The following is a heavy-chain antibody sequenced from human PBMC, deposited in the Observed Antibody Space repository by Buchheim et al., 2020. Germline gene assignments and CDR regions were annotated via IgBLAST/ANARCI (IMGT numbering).Heavy chain of an antibody. CDR2: ISGSDNTI. CDR1: GFTFSDCE. Sequence: EVQLVVSGGGLVQPGGSLRLSCAASGFTFSDCEMNWVRQAPGKGLEWISYISGSDNTIYSSDSVKGRFTIFRDNSKNSVYLQMNSLRAEDTALYYCARKIPGTVYFDYWGQGTL. CDR3: ARKIPGTVYFDY. D-gene: IGHD1-14*01. J-gene: IGHJ4*02. V-gene: IGHV3-48*03.